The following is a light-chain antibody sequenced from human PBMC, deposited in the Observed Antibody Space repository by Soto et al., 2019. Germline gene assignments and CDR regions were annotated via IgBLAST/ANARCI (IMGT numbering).Light chain of an antibody. CDR1: QSISSY. J-gene: IGKJ3*01. CDR3: QQSYSTPPIT. Sequence: DIQMTQSPSSLSASVGDRVTITCRASQSISSYLNWYQQKPGKAPKLLIYAASSLQSGVPSRFSGSGSGTDFTLTISSLQPEDFAKYYCQQSYSTPPITFGPGTKVDIK. V-gene: IGKV1-39*01. CDR2: AAS.